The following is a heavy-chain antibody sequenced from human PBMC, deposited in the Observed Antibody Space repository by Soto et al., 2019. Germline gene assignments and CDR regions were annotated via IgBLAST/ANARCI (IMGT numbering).Heavy chain of an antibody. CDR1: GFTVSSNY. CDR2: IYSGGST. D-gene: IGHD1-1*01. Sequence: PGGSLRLSCAASGFTVSSNYMSWVRQAPGKGLEWVSVIYSGGSTYYADSVKGRFTISRDNSKNTLYLQMNSLRAEDTAVYYCAREVTTYYYYYGMGVWGQGTTVTV. CDR3: AREVTTYYYYYGMGV. V-gene: IGHV3-53*01. J-gene: IGHJ6*02.